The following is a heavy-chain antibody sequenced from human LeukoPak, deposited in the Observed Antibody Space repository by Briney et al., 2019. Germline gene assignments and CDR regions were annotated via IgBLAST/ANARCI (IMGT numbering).Heavy chain of an antibody. CDR1: GITLSNYG. CDR3: AKRGVVTRVILVGFHKAAYYFDS. Sequence: GGSLRLSCAVSGITLSNYGMSWVRQAPGKGLEWVAGISDSAGGTDYADSVRGRFTISRDNPKNTLYLQMNSLRAEDTAVYFCAKRGVVTRVILVGFHKAAYYFDSWGQGALVTVSS. D-gene: IGHD3-22*01. CDR2: ISDSAGGT. J-gene: IGHJ4*02. V-gene: IGHV3-23*01.